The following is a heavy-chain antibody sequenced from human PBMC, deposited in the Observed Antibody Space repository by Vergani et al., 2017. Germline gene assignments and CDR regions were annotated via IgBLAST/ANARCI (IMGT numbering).Heavy chain of an antibody. Sequence: QVQLVQSGAEVKKPGSSVQVSCKASGGTFSSYAISWVRQAPGQGLEWMGGIIPIFGTANYAQKFQGRVTITADKSTSTAYMELSSLRAEDTAVYYCASCRGSGTNLWFDPWGQGTLVTVSS. CDR3: ASCRGSGTNLWFDP. D-gene: IGHD1-1*01. J-gene: IGHJ5*02. V-gene: IGHV1-69*06. CDR1: GGTFSSYA. CDR2: IIPIFGTA.